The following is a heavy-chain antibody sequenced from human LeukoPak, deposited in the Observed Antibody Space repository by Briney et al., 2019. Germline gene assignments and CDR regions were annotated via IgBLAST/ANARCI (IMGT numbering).Heavy chain of an antibody. V-gene: IGHV3-30*15. CDR1: GFTFRDYA. D-gene: IGHD2-2*02. Sequence: GTSLRLSCAASGFTFRDYAFHWVRQAPGKGLEWVAVISYDGTTEYYADSVKGRVTISRDNSNNTLFLQTRSLRTEDTAVYYCARPQSYCSSPSSYRPFEFWGQGTLVTVSS. CDR3: ARPQSYCSSPSSYRPFEF. CDR2: ISYDGTTE. J-gene: IGHJ4*02.